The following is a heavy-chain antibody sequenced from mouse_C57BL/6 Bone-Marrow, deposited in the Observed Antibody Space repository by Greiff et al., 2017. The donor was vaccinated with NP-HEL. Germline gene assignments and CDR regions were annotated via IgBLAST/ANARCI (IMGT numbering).Heavy chain of an antibody. V-gene: IGHV1-22*01. CDR3: ARGRGYTDY. CDR2: INPNNGGT. Sequence: VQLQQSGPELVKPGASVKMSCKASGYTFTDYNMHWVKQSHGKSLEWIGYINPNNGGTSYNQKFKGKATLTVTKYSSTASMELRSLTSEDSAVYYCARGRGYTDYWGQGTTLTVSS. CDR1: GYTFTDYN. D-gene: IGHD2-2*01. J-gene: IGHJ2*01.